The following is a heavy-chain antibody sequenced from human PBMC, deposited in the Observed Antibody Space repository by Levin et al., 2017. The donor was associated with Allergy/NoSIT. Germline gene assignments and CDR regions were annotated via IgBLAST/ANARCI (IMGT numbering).Heavy chain of an antibody. Sequence: GGALRLSCAASGFTFSTYSMNWVRQAPGKGLEWVSSIGISSGYIHYADSLRGRFTVSRDNAKNSLYLQMNSLRVEDTAVYYCARETGTTTMFGEVDVWGKGTTVTVSS. CDR3: ARETGTTTMFGEVDV. CDR2: IGISSGYI. D-gene: IGHD3-3*01. CDR1: GFTFSTYS. J-gene: IGHJ6*04. V-gene: IGHV3-21*01.